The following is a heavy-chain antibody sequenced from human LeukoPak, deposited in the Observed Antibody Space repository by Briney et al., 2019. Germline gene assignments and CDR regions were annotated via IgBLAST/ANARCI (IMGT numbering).Heavy chain of an antibody. V-gene: IGHV5-51*01. J-gene: IGHJ4*02. Sequence: GESLKISCKGSGYSFTNYWIGWVRQMPGKGLEWMRIIYPGDSDTRYSPSFQGQVTISADKSSSTAYLQWSSLKASDTAMYYCARLFGNGRRQIDSWGQGTLVTVSS. CDR3: ARLFGNGRRQIDS. CDR2: IYPGDSDT. CDR1: GYSFTNYW. D-gene: IGHD3-10*01.